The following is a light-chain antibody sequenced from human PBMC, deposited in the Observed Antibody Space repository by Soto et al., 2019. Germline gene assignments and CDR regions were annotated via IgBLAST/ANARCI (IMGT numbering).Light chain of an antibody. CDR1: SSNIGAGFD. CDR2: ANN. V-gene: IGLV1-40*01. Sequence: QSVLTQPPSVSGAPGQRVTISCTGSSSNIGAGFDVHWYQQFPGTPPKLLIYANNNRPSGVPDRFSGSKSGNTASLTISGLQAEDEADYYCCSYGGSSTLVFGGGTKVTVL. CDR3: CSYGGSSTLV. J-gene: IGLJ3*02.